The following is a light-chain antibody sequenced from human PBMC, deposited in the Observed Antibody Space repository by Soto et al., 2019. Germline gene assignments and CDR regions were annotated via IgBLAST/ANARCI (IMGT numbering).Light chain of an antibody. CDR1: QSVSSSY. CDR3: QQYGSSPPIT. J-gene: IGKJ3*01. Sequence: EIVLTQSPGTLSLSPGERATLSCRASQSVSSSYLGWYQQKPGQAPRLLIHGASSRATGIPDRFSGSGSGTDFTLTISRLEPEDFAVYYCQQYGSSPPITFGPGTKVDIK. CDR2: GAS. V-gene: IGKV3-20*01.